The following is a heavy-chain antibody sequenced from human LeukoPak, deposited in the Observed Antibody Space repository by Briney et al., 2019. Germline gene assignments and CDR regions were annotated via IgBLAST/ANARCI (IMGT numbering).Heavy chain of an antibody. V-gene: IGHV1-18*01. CDR2: ISAYNGNT. Sequence: ASVKVSCKASGYTFTSYGISWVRQAPGQGLEWMGWISAYNGNTNYAQKLQGRVTMTTDTSTSTAYMELRSLRSDDTAVYYCARDARAGNYYGSNFDYWGQGTLVTVSS. CDR3: ARDARAGNYYGSNFDY. CDR1: GYTFTSYG. D-gene: IGHD3-10*01. J-gene: IGHJ4*02.